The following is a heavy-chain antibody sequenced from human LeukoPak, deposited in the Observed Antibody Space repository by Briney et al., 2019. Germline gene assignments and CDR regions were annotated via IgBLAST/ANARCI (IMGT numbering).Heavy chain of an antibody. Sequence: GSLRLSCAASGFTFSSYWMSWVRQAPGKGLEWVANIKQDGSEKYYVDSVKGRFTISRDNAKNSLYLQMNSLRAEDTAVYYCARAIRPDSGSYMFDYWGQGTLVTVSS. CDR1: GFTFSSYW. D-gene: IGHD1-26*01. J-gene: IGHJ4*02. CDR3: ARAIRPDSGSYMFDY. CDR2: IKQDGSEK. V-gene: IGHV3-7*01.